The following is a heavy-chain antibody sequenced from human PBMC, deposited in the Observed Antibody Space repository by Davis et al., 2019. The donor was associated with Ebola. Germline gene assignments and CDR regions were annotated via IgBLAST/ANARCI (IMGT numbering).Heavy chain of an antibody. CDR2: ISSSSSYI. Sequence: GESLKISCAASGFTFSSYSMNWVRQAPGKGLEWVSSISSSSSYIYYADSVKGRFTISRDNSKNTLYLQMNSLRAEDTAVYYCARAAAGTWDFDYWGQGTLVTVSS. V-gene: IGHV3-21*01. CDR1: GFTFSSYS. J-gene: IGHJ4*02. D-gene: IGHD6-13*01. CDR3: ARAAAGTWDFDY.